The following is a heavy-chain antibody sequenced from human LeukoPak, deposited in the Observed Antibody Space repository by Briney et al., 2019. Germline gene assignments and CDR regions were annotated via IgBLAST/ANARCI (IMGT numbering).Heavy chain of an antibody. J-gene: IGHJ4*02. D-gene: IGHD1-26*01. CDR3: ARKLGKWERLSPFDY. V-gene: IGHV3-21*01. CDR1: GFTFNIYS. CDR2: ISSSSDYI. Sequence: GSLRLSCAASGFTFNIYSMNWVRQAPGKGLEWVSSISSSSDYIHYADSVKGRFTISRDNAKNSLYLQMNSLRAEDTAVYYCARKLGKWERLSPFDYWGQGTLVTVSS.